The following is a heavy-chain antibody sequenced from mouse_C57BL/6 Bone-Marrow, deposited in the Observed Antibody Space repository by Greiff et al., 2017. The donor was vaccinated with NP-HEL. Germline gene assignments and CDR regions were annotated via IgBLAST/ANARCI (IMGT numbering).Heavy chain of an antibody. V-gene: IGHV5-17*01. Sequence: EVQRVESGGGLVKPGGSLKLSCAASGFTFSDYGMHWVRQAPEKGLEWVAYISSGSSTIYYADTVKGRFTISRDNAKNTLFLQMTSLRSEDTAMYYGATTTVIAHYAMDYWGQGTSVTVSS. CDR1: GFTFSDYG. CDR2: ISSGSSTI. CDR3: ATTTVIAHYAMDY. J-gene: IGHJ4*01. D-gene: IGHD1-1*01.